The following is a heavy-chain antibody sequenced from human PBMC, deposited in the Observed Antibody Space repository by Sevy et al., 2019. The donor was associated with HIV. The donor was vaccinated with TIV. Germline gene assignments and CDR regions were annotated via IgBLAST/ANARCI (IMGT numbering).Heavy chain of an antibody. D-gene: IGHD6-13*01. V-gene: IGHV1-24*01. CDR1: GKTLTQLS. J-gene: IGHJ4*02. CDR3: AKEGTWYGRDYFDY. CDR2: YDPEDDKR. Sequence: ASVKVSCKVSGKTLTQLSMHWVRQAPGKGLEWMGSYDPEDDKRIYAQKFQGRVTMTEDTSTDTAYMELRILRSEDTAVYYCAKEGTWYGRDYFDYWGQGTLVTVSS.